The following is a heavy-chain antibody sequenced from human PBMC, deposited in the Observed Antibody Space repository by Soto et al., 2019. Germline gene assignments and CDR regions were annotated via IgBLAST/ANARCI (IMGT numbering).Heavy chain of an antibody. D-gene: IGHD3-16*01. Sequence: PTLVNPTQTLTLTCTFXXXXLSTSGVGVGWIRQPPGKALEWLALIYWDDDKRYSPSLKSRLTITKDTSKNQVVLKRTNMDPVDTATYYCAHRPAEGASXXXXVYWFDPWGXGTXVTVSS. CDR2: IYWDDDK. V-gene: IGHV2-5*02. CDR1: XXXLSTSGVG. CDR3: AHRPAEGASXXXXVYWFDP. J-gene: IGHJ5*02.